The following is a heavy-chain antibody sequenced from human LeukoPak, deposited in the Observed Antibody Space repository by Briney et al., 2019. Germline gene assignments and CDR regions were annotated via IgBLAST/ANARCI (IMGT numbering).Heavy chain of an antibody. D-gene: IGHD4-23*01. CDR1: GFIFSTYA. V-gene: IGHV3-23*01. J-gene: IGHJ6*02. Sequence: GGSLRLSCAASGFIFSTYAMSWVRLAPWKELEWVSGISGSGGTTNSADSVKGRFTISRDNSKKTLYLQMDSLRAEDTAVYYCSRGHGYGGVEGYYYYHGMDVWGQGTTVTVSS. CDR3: SRGHGYGGVEGYYYYHGMDV. CDR2: ISGSGGTT.